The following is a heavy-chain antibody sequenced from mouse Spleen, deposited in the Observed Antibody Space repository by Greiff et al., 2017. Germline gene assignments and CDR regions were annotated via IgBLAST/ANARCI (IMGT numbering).Heavy chain of an antibody. Sequence: EVQGVESGPELVKPGDSVKISCKASGYSFTGYFMNWVMQSHGKSLEWIGRINPYNGDTFYNQKFKGKATLTVDKSSSTAHMELRSLTSEDSAVYYCATEFRDGYFFAYWGQGTLVTVSA. CDR2: INPYNGDT. CDR3: ATEFRDGYFFAY. D-gene: IGHD2-3*01. J-gene: IGHJ3*01. CDR1: GYSFTGYF. V-gene: IGHV1-20*01.